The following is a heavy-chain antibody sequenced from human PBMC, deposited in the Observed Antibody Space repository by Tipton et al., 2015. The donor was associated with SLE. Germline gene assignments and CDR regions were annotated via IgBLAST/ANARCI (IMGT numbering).Heavy chain of an antibody. V-gene: IGHV5-51*03. J-gene: IGHJ4*02. D-gene: IGHD3-10*01. Sequence: QLVQSGPEVKKPGESLKISCKTSGYSFSSSWIAWVRQKPGKGLESMGIIYPGDSDTIYSPSLQGQVTMSADRSITTAYLQWSSLQASDSGVYYCARLLDNYGSYFDYWGQGTLVTVSS. CDR1: GYSFSSSW. CDR3: ARLLDNYGSYFDY. CDR2: IYPGDSDT.